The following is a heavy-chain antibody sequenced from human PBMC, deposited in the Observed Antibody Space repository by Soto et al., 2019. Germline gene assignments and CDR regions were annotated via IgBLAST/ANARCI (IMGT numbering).Heavy chain of an antibody. CDR3: ARDRDILTGIGY. V-gene: IGHV1-18*04. J-gene: IGHJ4*02. CDR2: ISGYNGNT. Sequence: ASVKVSCKASGYTFTSYAITWVRQAPGQGLEWMGWISGYNGNTKYAQKLQGRVTMTTDTSTSTAYMELRSLRSDDTAVYYCARDRDILTGIGYWGQGTLVTVSS. D-gene: IGHD3-9*01. CDR1: GYTFTSYA.